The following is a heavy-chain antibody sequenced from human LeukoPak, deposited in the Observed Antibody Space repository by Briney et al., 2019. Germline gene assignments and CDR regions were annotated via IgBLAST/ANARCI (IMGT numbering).Heavy chain of an antibody. CDR3: ARALRGISSSAGWGEFDY. V-gene: IGHV4-30-2*01. CDR1: GGSISSGGYS. D-gene: IGHD6-6*01. J-gene: IGHJ4*02. Sequence: SETLSLTCAVSGGSISSGGYSWSWIRQPPGKGLEWIVYIYHSGSTYYNPSLKSRVTISVDRSKNQFSLKLSSVTAADTAVYYCARALRGISSSAGWGEFDYWGQGTLVTVSS. CDR2: IYHSGST.